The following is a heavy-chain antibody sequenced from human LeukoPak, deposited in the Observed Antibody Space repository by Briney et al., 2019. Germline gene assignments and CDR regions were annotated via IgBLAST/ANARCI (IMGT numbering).Heavy chain of an antibody. CDR3: ASADSSGYYPHDY. CDR1: GGTFSSHA. J-gene: IGHJ4*02. D-gene: IGHD3-22*01. Sequence: SVKVSCKASGGTFSSHAISWLRQAPGQGLEWMGRIIPIFGTANYAQKFQGRVTITTDESTSTAYMELSSLRSEDTAVYYCASADSSGYYPHDYWGQGTLVTVSS. V-gene: IGHV1-69*05. CDR2: IIPIFGTA.